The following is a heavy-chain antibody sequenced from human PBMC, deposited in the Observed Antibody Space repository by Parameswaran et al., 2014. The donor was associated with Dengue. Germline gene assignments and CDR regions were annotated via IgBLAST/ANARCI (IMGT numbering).Heavy chain of an antibody. D-gene: IGHD6-13*01. CDR2: INPNSGGT. J-gene: IGHJ3*02. Sequence: WVRQAPGQGLEWMGWINPNSGGTNYAQKFQGRVTMTRDTSISTAYMELSRLRSDDTAVYYCARPSSSWYIDAFDIWGQGTMVTVSS. V-gene: IGHV1-2*02. CDR3: ARPSSSWYIDAFDI.